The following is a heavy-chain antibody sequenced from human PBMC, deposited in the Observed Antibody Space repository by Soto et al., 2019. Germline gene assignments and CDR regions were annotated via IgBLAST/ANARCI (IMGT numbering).Heavy chain of an antibody. CDR3: ARGPSGDKVHY. Sequence: SETLSLTCAVHGGSFRGYYGSWIRQPPGEGLEWIGHIFDSGTTYTNPSLRSQVAISLDTSKNHFSLTLSSVTAADTAVYYCARGPSGDKVHYWGQGALVTVSS. CDR1: GGSFRGYY. CDR2: IFDSGTT. J-gene: IGHJ4*02. D-gene: IGHD7-27*01. V-gene: IGHV4-34*12.